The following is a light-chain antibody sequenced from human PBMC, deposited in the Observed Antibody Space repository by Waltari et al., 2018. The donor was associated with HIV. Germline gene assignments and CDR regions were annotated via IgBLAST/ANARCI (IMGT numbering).Light chain of an antibody. Sequence: VGDRVTITCRASQGIGSWLAWYQQKPGKAPHLLVYAASILQSGVPSRFSGSGSGTDFTLTINSLQPEDFATYYCQQANSFPFTFGPGTKVDIK. CDR3: QQANSFPFT. J-gene: IGKJ3*01. CDR2: AAS. V-gene: IGKV1D-12*01. CDR1: QGIGSW.